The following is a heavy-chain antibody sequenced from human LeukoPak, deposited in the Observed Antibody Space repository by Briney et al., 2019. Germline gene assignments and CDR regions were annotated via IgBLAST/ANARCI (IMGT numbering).Heavy chain of an antibody. V-gene: IGHV4-30-4*08. CDR1: GGSISSGDYY. CDR2: IYYSGST. J-gene: IGHJ4*02. Sequence: SETLSLICTVSGGSISSGDYYWSWIRQPPGKGLEWIGYIYYSGSTYYNPSLKSRVTISVDTSKNQFSLKLSSVTAADTAVYYCARELAAGPYYFDYWGQGTLVTVSS. D-gene: IGHD6-13*01. CDR3: ARELAAGPYYFDY.